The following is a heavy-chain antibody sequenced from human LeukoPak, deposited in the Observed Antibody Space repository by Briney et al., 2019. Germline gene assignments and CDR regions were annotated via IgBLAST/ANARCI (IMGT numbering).Heavy chain of an antibody. CDR1: GYTFTGYY. V-gene: IGHV1-18*04. Sequence: ASVKVSCKASGYTFTGYYMHWVRQAPGQGLEWMGWISAYNGNTNYAQKLQGRVTMTTDTSTSTAYMELRSLRSDDTAVYYCARDRYFDWLFPFDYWGQGTLVTVSS. CDR3: ARDRYFDWLFPFDY. J-gene: IGHJ4*02. D-gene: IGHD3-9*01. CDR2: ISAYNGNT.